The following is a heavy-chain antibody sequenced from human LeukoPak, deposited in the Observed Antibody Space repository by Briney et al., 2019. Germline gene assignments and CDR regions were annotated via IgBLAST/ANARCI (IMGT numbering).Heavy chain of an antibody. D-gene: IGHD3-22*01. J-gene: IGHJ4*02. CDR2: IIPIFGTA. CDR3: ASRGYDSSAQFDY. V-gene: IGHV1-69*05. CDR1: GGTFSSYA. Sequence: ASVKVSCKASGGTFSSYAISWVRQAPGQGLEWMGGIIPIFGTANYAQKFQGRVTITTDESTSTAYMELSSLRSEDTAVYYCASRGYDSSAQFDYWGQGTLVTVSS.